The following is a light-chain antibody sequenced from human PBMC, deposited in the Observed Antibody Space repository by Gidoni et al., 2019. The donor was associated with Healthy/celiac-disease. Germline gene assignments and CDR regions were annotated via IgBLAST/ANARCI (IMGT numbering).Light chain of an antibody. Sequence: DIQMTQSPSSLSASVGDRVTITCQASQDISNYLNWDQQKPGKAPKLLIYDASNLETGVPSRFSGSGSGTDFTFTISSLQPEDIATYYCQQYDNPELTFGGGTKVEIK. V-gene: IGKV1-33*01. CDR3: QQYDNPELT. CDR2: DAS. J-gene: IGKJ4*01. CDR1: QDISNY.